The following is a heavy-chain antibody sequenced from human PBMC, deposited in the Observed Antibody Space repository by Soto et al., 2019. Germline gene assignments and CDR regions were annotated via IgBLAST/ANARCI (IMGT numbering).Heavy chain of an antibody. Sequence: PSETLSLTCTVSGGSISSYYWSWIRQPPGKGLEWIGYIYYSGSTNYNPSLKSRVTISVDTSKNQFSLKLSSVTAADTAVYYCARQYSGYDFHYYYYYMDVWGKGTTVTV. CDR1: GGSISSYY. CDR3: ARQYSGYDFHYYYYYMDV. J-gene: IGHJ6*03. D-gene: IGHD5-12*01. CDR2: IYYSGST. V-gene: IGHV4-59*08.